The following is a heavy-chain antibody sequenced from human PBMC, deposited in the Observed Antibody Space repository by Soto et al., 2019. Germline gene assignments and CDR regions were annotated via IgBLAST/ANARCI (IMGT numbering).Heavy chain of an antibody. Sequence: ASVKVSCKASGYTFTSYAMHWVRQAPGQRLEWMGWINAGNGNTKYSQKFQGRVTITRDTSASTAYMELSSLRSEDTAVYYCARGGNFDNWNDGESDYWRHGTLVTVSS. D-gene: IGHD1-20*01. V-gene: IGHV1-3*01. J-gene: IGHJ4*01. CDR1: GYTFTSYA. CDR2: INAGNGNT. CDR3: ARGGNFDNWNDGESDY.